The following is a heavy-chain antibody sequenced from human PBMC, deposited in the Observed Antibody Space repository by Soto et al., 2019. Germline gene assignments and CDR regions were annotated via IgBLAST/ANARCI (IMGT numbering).Heavy chain of an antibody. CDR1: GGSISSGGYY. CDR3: ARISPRYDSSGYYYVYDYYYGMDV. CDR2: IYYSGST. Sequence: PSETLSLTCTVSGGSISSGGYYWSWIRQHPGKGLEWIGYIYYSGSTYYNPSLKSRVTISVDTSKNQFSLKLSSVTAADTAVYYCARISPRYDSSGYYYVYDYYYGMDVWGQGTTVTVSS. D-gene: IGHD3-22*01. V-gene: IGHV4-31*03. J-gene: IGHJ6*02.